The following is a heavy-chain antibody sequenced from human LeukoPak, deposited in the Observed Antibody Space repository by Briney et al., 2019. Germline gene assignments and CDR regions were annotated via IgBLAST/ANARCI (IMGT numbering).Heavy chain of an antibody. CDR2: ISGSGGST. V-gene: IGHV3-23*01. D-gene: IGHD3-16*02. J-gene: IGHJ4*02. CDR1: GFTFSSYA. CDR3: AKDRKLRLGELSFDY. Sequence: GGSLRLSCAASGFTFSSYAMSWVRQAPGKGLEWVSAISGSGGSTYYADSVKGRFTISRDNSKNTLYLQMNSPRAEDTAVYYCAKDRKLRLGELSFDYWGQGTLVTVSS.